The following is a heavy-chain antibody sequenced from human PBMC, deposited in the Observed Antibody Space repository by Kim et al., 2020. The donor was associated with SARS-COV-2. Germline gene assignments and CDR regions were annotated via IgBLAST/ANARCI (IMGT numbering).Heavy chain of an antibody. V-gene: IGHV5-51*01. D-gene: IGHD1-26*01. Sequence: SPSFQGQVTISADKSISTAYLQWSSLKASDTAMYYCARHMVGATEYYFDYWGQGTLVTVSS. CDR3: ARHMVGATEYYFDY. J-gene: IGHJ4*02.